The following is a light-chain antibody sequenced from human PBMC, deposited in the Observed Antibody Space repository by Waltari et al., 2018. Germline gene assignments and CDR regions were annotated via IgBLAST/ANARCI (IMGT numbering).Light chain of an antibody. V-gene: IGKV3-20*01. CDR2: GAS. CDR3: QHYVSLPVT. J-gene: IGKJ1*01. CDR1: QSVGRS. Sequence: EIVLTQSPGTLSLSPGERATLSCRASQSVGRSLAWYQQKPGHAPRLHISGASIRATGIPDGFSGGRSGTAFSLPISILESDDFAASHCQHYVSLPVTFGQGTKVEIK.